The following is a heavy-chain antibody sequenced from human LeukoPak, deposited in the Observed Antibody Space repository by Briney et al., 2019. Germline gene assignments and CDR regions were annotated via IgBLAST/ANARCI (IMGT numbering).Heavy chain of an antibody. V-gene: IGHV4-39*01. CDR1: GGSISSSSYY. CDR3: ARHVIAAAGSHAEYFQH. D-gene: IGHD6-13*01. CDR2: IYYSGST. J-gene: IGHJ1*01. Sequence: SETLSLTCTVSGGSISSSSYYWAWIRQPPGKGLEWIGSIYYSGSTYYNPSLKSRVTISVDTSKNQFSLKLSSVTAADTAVYYCARHVIAAAGSHAEYFQHWGQGTLVTVSS.